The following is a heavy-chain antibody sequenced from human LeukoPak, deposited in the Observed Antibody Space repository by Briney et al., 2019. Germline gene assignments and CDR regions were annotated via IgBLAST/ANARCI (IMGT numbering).Heavy chain of an antibody. V-gene: IGHV4-34*01. CDR3: AGHVHNDHGDPNWFDP. CDR2: INHSGST. D-gene: IGHD4-17*01. J-gene: IGHJ5*02. CDR1: GGSFSGYY. Sequence: PSETLSLTCAVYGGSFSGYYWSWIRQPPGEGLEWIGEINHSGSTNYNPSLKSRTTISADTSRKQFSLKLTSMTAADTAVYYCAGHVHNDHGDPNWFDPWGQGVLVIVSS.